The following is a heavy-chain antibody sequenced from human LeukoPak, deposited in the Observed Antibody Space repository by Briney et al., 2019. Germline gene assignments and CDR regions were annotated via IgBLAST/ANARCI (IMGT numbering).Heavy chain of an antibody. J-gene: IGHJ6*03. D-gene: IGHD3-3*01. CDR2: ISGSGGST. CDR3: ARAPSKYDFWSGYHYYCMDV. Sequence: GGSLRLSCAASGFTFSSYAMSWVRQAPGKGLEWVSAISGSGGSTYYADSVKGRFTISRDNAKNSLYLQMNSLRAEDTAVYYCARAPSKYDFWSGYHYYCMDVWGKGTTVTVSS. V-gene: IGHV3-23*01. CDR1: GFTFSSYA.